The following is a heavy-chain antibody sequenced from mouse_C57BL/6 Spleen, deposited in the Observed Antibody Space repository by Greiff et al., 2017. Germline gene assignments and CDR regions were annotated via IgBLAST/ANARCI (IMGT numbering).Heavy chain of an antibody. CDR1: GFTFSSYA. Sequence: DVKLVESGGGLVKPGGSLKLSCAASGFTFSSYAMSWVRQTPEKRLEWVATISDGGSYTYYPDNVKGRFTISIDNAKNNLYLQMSHLKSEDTAMYYCARDRVLYYGSSYKGYFDVWGTGTTVTVSS. J-gene: IGHJ1*03. V-gene: IGHV5-4*01. CDR3: ARDRVLYYGSSYKGYFDV. D-gene: IGHD1-1*01. CDR2: ISDGGSYT.